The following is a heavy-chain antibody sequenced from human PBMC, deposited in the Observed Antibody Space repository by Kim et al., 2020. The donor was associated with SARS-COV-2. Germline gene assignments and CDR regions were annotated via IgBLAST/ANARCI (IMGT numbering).Heavy chain of an antibody. Sequence: SVKVSCKASGFTFTSSAVQWVRQARGQRLEWIGWIVVGSGNTNYAQKFQERVTIIRDMSTSTAYMELSSLRSEDTAVYYCAADGPMVTYYGMDVWGQGTTVTVSS. J-gene: IGHJ6*02. CDR3: AADGPMVTYYGMDV. CDR1: GFTFTSSA. D-gene: IGHD5-18*01. V-gene: IGHV1-58*01. CDR2: IVVGSGNT.